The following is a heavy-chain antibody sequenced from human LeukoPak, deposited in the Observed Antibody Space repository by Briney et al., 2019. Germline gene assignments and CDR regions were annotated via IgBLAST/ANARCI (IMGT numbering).Heavy chain of an antibody. D-gene: IGHD3-10*01. CDR3: TTGIRGD. CDR1: GLTVTNAW. V-gene: IGHV3-15*07. CDR2: IASKTDGGAT. Sequence: GGSLRLSCSASGLTVTNAWMNWVRQAPGEGLDWVGRIASKTDGGATDYAAPVKGRFTISRDDSKNTLNLQMNSLKTEDTAVYYCTTGIRGDWGQGTLVTVSS. J-gene: IGHJ4*02.